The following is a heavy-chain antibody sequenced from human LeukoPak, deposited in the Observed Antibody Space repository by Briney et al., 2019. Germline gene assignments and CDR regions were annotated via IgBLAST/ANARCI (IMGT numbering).Heavy chain of an antibody. V-gene: IGHV4-39*07. Sequence: PSETLSLTCTVSGGSISSSSYYWGWIRQPPGKGLEWIGSIYYSGSTYYNPSLKSRVTISVDTSKNQFSLKLSSVTAADTAVYYCARGFQGSSSWTTLGYWGQGTLVTVSS. J-gene: IGHJ4*02. D-gene: IGHD6-13*01. CDR2: IYYSGST. CDR3: ARGFQGSSSWTTLGY. CDR1: GGSISSSSYY.